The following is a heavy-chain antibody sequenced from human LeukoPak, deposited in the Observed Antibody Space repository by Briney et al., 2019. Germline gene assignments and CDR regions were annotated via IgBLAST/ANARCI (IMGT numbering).Heavy chain of an antibody. J-gene: IGHJ6*02. Sequence: ASVKVSYKASGYTFTSYYMHWVRQAPGQELEWMGIINPSGGSTSYAQKFQGRVTMTRDTSTSTVYMELSSLRSEDTAVYYCARDLSPSSSWDYYYYGMVVWGQGTTVTVSS. D-gene: IGHD6-13*01. V-gene: IGHV1-46*01. CDR1: GYTFTSYY. CDR3: ARDLSPSSSWDYYYYGMVV. CDR2: INPSGGST.